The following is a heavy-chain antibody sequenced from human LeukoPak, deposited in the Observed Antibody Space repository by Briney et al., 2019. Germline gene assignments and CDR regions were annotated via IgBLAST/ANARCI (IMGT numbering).Heavy chain of an antibody. CDR1: GYTFTSYD. CDR3: ARQLVSQEQSGYGY. V-gene: IGHV1-18*01. D-gene: IGHD3-3*01. J-gene: IGHJ4*02. Sequence: GASVKVSCKASGYTFTSYDINWVRQAPGQGLEWMGWISAYNGNTNYAQKLQGRVTMTTDTSTSTAYMELRSLRSDDTAVYYCARQLVSQEQSGYGYWGQGTLVTVSS. CDR2: ISAYNGNT.